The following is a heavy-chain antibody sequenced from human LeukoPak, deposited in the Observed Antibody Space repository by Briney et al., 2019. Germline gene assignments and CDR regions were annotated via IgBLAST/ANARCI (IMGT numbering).Heavy chain of an antibody. CDR3: AGGEYTSSRSFDY. Sequence: SETLSLTCAVSGGSIISRNWWSWVRQPPGKGLEWIGEIFHGGNTDYNPSLKSRVTISVDKSKNQFSLKLTSVTAADTAIYYCAGGEYTSSRSFDYWGQGTLVTVSS. CDR2: IFHGGNT. CDR1: GGSIISRNW. J-gene: IGHJ4*02. V-gene: IGHV4-4*02. D-gene: IGHD6-6*01.